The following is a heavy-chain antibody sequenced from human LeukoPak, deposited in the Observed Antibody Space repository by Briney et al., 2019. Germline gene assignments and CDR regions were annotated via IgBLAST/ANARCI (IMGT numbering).Heavy chain of an antibody. V-gene: IGHV3-7*03. Sequence: PAGSLRLSCAASGFIFSSYWMSWVRQAPGKGLEWVANIKQDGSEKYYVDSVKGRFTISRDNAKSSLYLQMNSLRAEDTAVYYCARLIVIPRGIEVWGHRTTVTVSS. CDR3: ARLIVIPRGIEV. D-gene: IGHD3-16*02. J-gene: IGHJ6*01. CDR2: IKQDGSEK. CDR1: GFIFSSYW.